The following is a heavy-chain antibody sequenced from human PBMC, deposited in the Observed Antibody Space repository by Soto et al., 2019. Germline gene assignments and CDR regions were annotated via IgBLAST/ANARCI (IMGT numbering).Heavy chain of an antibody. V-gene: IGHV3-21*01. CDR1: GFTFSSYS. CDR3: ARDFRYQLLRPPYFDY. CDR2: IRSSSSYI. Sequence: GGSLRLSCAASGFTFSSYSMNWVRQAPGKGLEWVSSIRSSSSYIYYADSVKGRFTISRDNAKNSLYLQMNSLRAEDTAVYYCARDFRYQLLRPPYFDYWGQGTLVTVSS. D-gene: IGHD2-2*01. J-gene: IGHJ4*02.